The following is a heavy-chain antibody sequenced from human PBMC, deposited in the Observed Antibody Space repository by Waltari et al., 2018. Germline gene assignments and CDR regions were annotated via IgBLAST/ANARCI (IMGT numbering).Heavy chain of an antibody. CDR3: ARDWGFTGDDAFDI. J-gene: IGHJ3*02. V-gene: IGHV1-69*01. D-gene: IGHD3-16*01. Sequence: QVQLVQSGAEVKKPGSSVKVSCKASGGTFSSYAISWVRQAPGQGLEWMGGSSPIFGTANYAQKFQGRGTITADESTSTAYMELSSLRSEDTAVYYCARDWGFTGDDAFDIWGQGTMVTVSS. CDR1: GGTFSSYA. CDR2: SSPIFGTA.